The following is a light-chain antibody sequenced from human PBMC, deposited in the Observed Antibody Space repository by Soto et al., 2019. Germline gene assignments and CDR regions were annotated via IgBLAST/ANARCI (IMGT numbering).Light chain of an antibody. Sequence: QSVLTQPPSVSGAPGQRVTISCTGSSSNIGAGYDVHWYQQLPGTAPKLLIYGNSNRPSGVPDRFSGSKSGTSASLAITGSQAEVGPDFHCLPYASSRGGSVFGGGTKLPVL. CDR1: SSNIGAGYD. V-gene: IGLV1-40*01. J-gene: IGLJ2*01. CDR2: GNS. CDR3: LPYASSRGGSV.